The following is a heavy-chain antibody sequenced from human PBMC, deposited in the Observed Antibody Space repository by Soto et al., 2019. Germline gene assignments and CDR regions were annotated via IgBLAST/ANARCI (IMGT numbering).Heavy chain of an antibody. CDR2: ISAYNGNT. CDR3: ARQSGSAFRS. Sequence: QVQLVQSGAEVKKPGASVKVSCKASGYRFSSFGIIWVRQAPGQGLEWMGWISAYNGNTNYAQKFQGRVTMSTDTSTSSAYMELRSLRSDDTAVYYCARQSGSAFRSWGQGAQVTVSS. D-gene: IGHD6-19*01. V-gene: IGHV1-18*01. CDR1: GYRFSSFG. J-gene: IGHJ5*02.